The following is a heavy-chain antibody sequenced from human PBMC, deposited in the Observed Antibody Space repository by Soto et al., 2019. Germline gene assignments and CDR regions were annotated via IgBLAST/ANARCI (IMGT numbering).Heavy chain of an antibody. Sequence: QLQLQESGPGLVKPSETLSLTCTVSGGSISSSSYYWGWIRQPPGKGLEWIGSIYYSGSTYYNPSLKSRVTISVDTSKNQFSLKLSSVTAADTAVYYCARHGTAMVEFDYWGQGTLVTVSS. CDR2: IYYSGST. J-gene: IGHJ4*02. CDR3: ARHGTAMVEFDY. CDR1: GGSISSSSYY. V-gene: IGHV4-39*01. D-gene: IGHD5-18*01.